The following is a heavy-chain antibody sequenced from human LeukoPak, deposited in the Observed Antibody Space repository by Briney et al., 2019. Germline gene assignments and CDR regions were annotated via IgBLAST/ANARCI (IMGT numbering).Heavy chain of an antibody. Sequence: PSEPLSLTCTVSGGSISSYDWSWIRQPAGKGLEWIGRIYTSGSTKYNPSLKSRVTMSLDTSKKQFSLKLSSVTAADTAVYYCARSDTAMPTDPFDYWGQGTLVTVSS. CDR3: ARSDTAMPTDPFDY. CDR1: GGSISSYD. CDR2: IYTSGST. D-gene: IGHD5-18*01. J-gene: IGHJ4*02. V-gene: IGHV4-4*07.